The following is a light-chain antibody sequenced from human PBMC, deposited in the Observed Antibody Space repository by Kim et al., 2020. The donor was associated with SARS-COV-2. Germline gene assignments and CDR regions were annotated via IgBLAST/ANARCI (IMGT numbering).Light chain of an antibody. J-gene: IGLJ2*01. Sequence: GQEVTISCSGSSSNIGNNYVSWYQHLPGTAPKLLIYDNNKRPSGIPDRFSGSKSGTSATLGITGLQTGDEADYYCGTWDSSLSAVVFGGGTQLTVL. V-gene: IGLV1-51*01. CDR3: GTWDSSLSAVV. CDR2: DNN. CDR1: SSNIGNNY.